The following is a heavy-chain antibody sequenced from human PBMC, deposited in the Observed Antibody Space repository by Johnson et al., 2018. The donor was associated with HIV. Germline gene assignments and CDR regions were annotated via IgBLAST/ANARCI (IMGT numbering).Heavy chain of an antibody. Sequence: QVQLVESGGGLVQPGGSLRLSCAASGFTFSSYAMHWVRQAPGQGLEWVAVISYASSNKYYADSVKGRFTISRDNSKNTLFLQMNSLRAEDTAVYYCARDPYTRAGNPFDIWGQGTRVTVS. CDR1: GFTFSSYA. CDR2: ISYASSNK. CDR3: ARDPYTRAGNPFDI. D-gene: IGHD3-10*01. J-gene: IGHJ3*02. V-gene: IGHV3-30-3*01.